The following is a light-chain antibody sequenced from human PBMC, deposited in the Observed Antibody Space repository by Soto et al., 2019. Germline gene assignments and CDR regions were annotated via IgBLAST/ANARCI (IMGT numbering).Light chain of an antibody. Sequence: QSVLTQPASVSGSPGQSITISCTGTNSDVGGYNYVSWYQQHPGKAPELMIYEVSHRPSGVSNRFSGSKSDNTASLTISGFQAEDEADYYCSSYTSISTLYVFGTGTKVTVL. CDR3: SSYTSISTLYV. CDR2: EVS. J-gene: IGLJ1*01. V-gene: IGLV2-14*01. CDR1: NSDVGGYNY.